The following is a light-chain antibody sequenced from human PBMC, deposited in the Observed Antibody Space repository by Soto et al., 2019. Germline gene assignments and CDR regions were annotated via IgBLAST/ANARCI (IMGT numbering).Light chain of an antibody. CDR1: QSLLHKNGFNY. CDR3: MQGVQTPQT. CDR2: LGS. V-gene: IGKV2-28*01. Sequence: EIVMTQYPLSLPVTPGEPAAISCRSSQSLLHKNGFNYLDWYLQKPGQSPQLLIFLGSNRASGVPDRFSGSGSGTEFTLKITRVEAEDVGVYYCMQGVQTPQTFGQGTKVDI. J-gene: IGKJ1*01.